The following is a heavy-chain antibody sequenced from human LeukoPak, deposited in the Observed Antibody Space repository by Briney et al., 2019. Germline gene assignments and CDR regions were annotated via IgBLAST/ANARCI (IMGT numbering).Heavy chain of an antibody. V-gene: IGHV1-69*13. CDR3: ARATYYYDSSGYPLDAFDI. Sequence: ASVKVSCKASGYTFTSYYMHWVRQAPGQGLEWMGGIIPIFGTANYAQKFQGRVTITADESTSTAYMELSSLRSEDTAVYYCARATYYYDSSGYPLDAFDIWGQGTMVTVSS. J-gene: IGHJ3*02. D-gene: IGHD3-22*01. CDR2: IIPIFGTA. CDR1: GYTFTSYY.